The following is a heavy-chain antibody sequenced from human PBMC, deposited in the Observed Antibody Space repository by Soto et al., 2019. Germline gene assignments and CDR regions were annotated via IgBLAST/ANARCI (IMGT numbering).Heavy chain of an antibody. D-gene: IGHD6-19*01. Sequence: QVQLVESGGGVVQPGRSLRLSCAASGFTFSSYGMHWVRQAPGKGLEWVAVISYDGSNKYYADSVKGRFTISRDNSKNTLYLQMNSLRAEDTAEYYCAKAPYSSGWYFDYWGQGTLVTVSS. V-gene: IGHV3-30*18. J-gene: IGHJ4*02. CDR2: ISYDGSNK. CDR1: GFTFSSYG. CDR3: AKAPYSSGWYFDY.